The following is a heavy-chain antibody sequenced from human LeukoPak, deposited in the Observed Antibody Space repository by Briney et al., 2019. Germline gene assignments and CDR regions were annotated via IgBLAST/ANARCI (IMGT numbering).Heavy chain of an antibody. CDR3: ARDRRIYYGSGSYYSMDV. D-gene: IGHD3-10*01. CDR2: VNPNSGNT. V-gene: IGHV1-8*01. CDR1: GSTLTSYD. J-gene: IGHJ6*02. Sequence: VKASCQASGSTLTSYDINWVRQATGQGVEWMGWVNPNSGNTGYAHKFQGRVTMTRNTSIRTAYMELSSLRSEDTAVYYCARDRRIYYGSGSYYSMDVWGQGTTVTVSS.